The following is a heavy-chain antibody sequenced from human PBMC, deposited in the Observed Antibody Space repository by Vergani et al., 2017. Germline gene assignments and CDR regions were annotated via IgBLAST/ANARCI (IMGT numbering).Heavy chain of an antibody. D-gene: IGHD2-15*01. Sequence: EVHLEESGGGLVQPGGSLRLSCAASGFTFGDYYMAWIRLAPGKGLDWVASIKRDGTETFYVDSVKGRFTISRDNAKTTLYLQMNSLGDEDSGVYYCARISGGSAPYLHYWGQGTLVTVAS. CDR2: IKRDGTET. J-gene: IGHJ1*01. CDR3: ARISGGSAPYLHY. CDR1: GFTFGDYY. V-gene: IGHV3-7*01.